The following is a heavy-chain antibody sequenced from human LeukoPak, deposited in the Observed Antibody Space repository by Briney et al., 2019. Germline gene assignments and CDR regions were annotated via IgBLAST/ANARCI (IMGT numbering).Heavy chain of an antibody. D-gene: IGHD1-26*01. J-gene: IGHJ3*02. CDR2: IKKDGSER. V-gene: IGHV3-7*01. CDR1: KITFSDYW. CDR3: ARESLIVGDRDDAFDI. Sequence: GGSLRLSCTVSKITFSDYWMSWVRQAPGKGLEWVANIKKDGSERYYVDSVKGRFTISRDNAMNSLFLQINSLRAEDTAVYYCARESLIVGDRDDAFDIWGHGTMVTVSS.